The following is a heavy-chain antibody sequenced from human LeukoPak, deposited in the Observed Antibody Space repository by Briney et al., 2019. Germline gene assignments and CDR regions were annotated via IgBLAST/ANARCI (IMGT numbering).Heavy chain of an antibody. CDR3: AKDLYSGYDSPIDY. V-gene: IGHV3-30*18. D-gene: IGHD5-12*01. J-gene: IGHJ4*02. CDR2: ISHDGSNK. CDR1: GFIFSSYG. Sequence: GGSLRLSCAASGFIFSSYGMHWVRQAPGKGLEWVAAISHDGSNKYYADSVKGRFTISRDNSKNTLYLQMNSLRAEDTAVYYCAKDLYSGYDSPIDYWGQRTLVTVSS.